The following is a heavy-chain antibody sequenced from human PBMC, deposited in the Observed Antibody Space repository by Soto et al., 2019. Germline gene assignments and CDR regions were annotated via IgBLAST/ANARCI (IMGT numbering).Heavy chain of an antibody. CDR3: SHGYYQYFES. D-gene: IGHD5-18*01. J-gene: IGHJ4*02. Sequence: GGSLRLSCAASGFTFSSYAMSWVRQAPGKGLEWVSAISGSGGSTYYADSVKDRFTISRDDSENTLYLQMNSLKTEDTAVYYCSHGYYQYFESWGQGTLVTVSS. V-gene: IGHV3-23*01. CDR2: ISGSGGST. CDR1: GFTFSSYA.